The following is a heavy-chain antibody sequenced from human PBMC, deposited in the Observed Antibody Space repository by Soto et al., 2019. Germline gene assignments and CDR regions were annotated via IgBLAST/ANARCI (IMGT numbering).Heavy chain of an antibody. V-gene: IGHV3-53*01. CDR2: IYSGGST. Sequence: PAGSLRLSCAASGFTVSSNYMSWVRQAPGKGLEWVSVIYSGGSTYYADSVKGRFTISRDNSKNTLYLQMNSLRAEDTAVYYCAQQVTYRSGMDVWGQGTTVTVSS. CDR3: AQQVTYRSGMDV. D-gene: IGHD2-15*01. J-gene: IGHJ6*02. CDR1: GFTVSSNY.